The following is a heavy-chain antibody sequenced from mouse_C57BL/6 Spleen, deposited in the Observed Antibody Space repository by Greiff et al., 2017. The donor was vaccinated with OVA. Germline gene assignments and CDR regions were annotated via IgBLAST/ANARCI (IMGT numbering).Heavy chain of an antibody. J-gene: IGHJ4*01. CDR2: ISSGSSNI. D-gene: IGHD3-3*01. Sequence: EVQVVESGGGLVKPGGSLKLSCAASGFTFSDYGMHWVRQAPEKGLEWVAYISSGSSNIYYADTVKGRFTISRDNAKNTLYLQMTSLRSEDTAMYYCARWLRARDMDYWGQGTTVTVSS. CDR3: ARWLRARDMDY. V-gene: IGHV5-17*01. CDR1: GFTFSDYG.